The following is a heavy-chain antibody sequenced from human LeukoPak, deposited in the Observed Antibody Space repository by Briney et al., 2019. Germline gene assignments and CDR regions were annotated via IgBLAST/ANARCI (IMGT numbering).Heavy chain of an antibody. Sequence: ASVKVSCKASGYTFTSYGISWVRQAPGQGLEWMGWISAYNGNTNYAQKLQGRVTMTTDTSTSTAYMELRSLRSDDTAVYYCARDLRTGYDLEDYFDYWGQGTLVTVSS. J-gene: IGHJ4*02. CDR2: ISAYNGNT. V-gene: IGHV1-18*01. D-gene: IGHD5-12*01. CDR1: GYTFTSYG. CDR3: ARDLRTGYDLEDYFDY.